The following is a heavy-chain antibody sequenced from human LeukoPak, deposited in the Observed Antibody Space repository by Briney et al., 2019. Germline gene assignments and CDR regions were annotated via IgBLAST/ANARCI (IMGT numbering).Heavy chain of an antibody. D-gene: IGHD6-19*01. CDR1: GFTFSSYS. J-gene: IGHJ4*02. Sequence: GGSLRLSCAASGFTFSSYSMNWVRQAPGKGLEWVSYISSSSSTIYYADSVKGRFTISRDNAKNSLSLQMNSLRDEDTAVYYCGREERQWLVKGLDYWGQGTLVTVSS. V-gene: IGHV3-48*02. CDR3: GREERQWLVKGLDY. CDR2: ISSSSSTI.